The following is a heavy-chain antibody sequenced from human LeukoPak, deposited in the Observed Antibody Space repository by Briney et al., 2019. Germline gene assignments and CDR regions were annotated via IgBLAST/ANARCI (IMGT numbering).Heavy chain of an antibody. J-gene: IGHJ6*03. V-gene: IGHV1-18*01. D-gene: IGHD5-24*01. Sequence: ASVKVSCKASGGTFSSYAISWVRQAPGQGPEWVGWITAFNGNTNYGQKVQGRVTMTTDTSTSTSYMELRNLRSDDTAVYYCARNTYGYKFSMDVWGKGTTVIISS. CDR2: ITAFNGNT. CDR1: GGTFSSYA. CDR3: ARNTYGYKFSMDV.